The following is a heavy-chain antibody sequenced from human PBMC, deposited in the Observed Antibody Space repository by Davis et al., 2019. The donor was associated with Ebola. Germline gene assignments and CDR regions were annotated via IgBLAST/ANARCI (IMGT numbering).Heavy chain of an antibody. D-gene: IGHD1-1*01. CDR1: GFTFSDYW. CDR2: VKVDGSEK. Sequence: GESLKISCAASGFTFSDYWMSWVRQAPGKGPEWVANVKVDGSEKYYVDSVRGRFTISSDNAKNSLYLQMNSLRPEDTAVYYCARDPVQYIRAYTSGDYWGQGTLVTVSS. J-gene: IGHJ4*02. CDR3: ARDPVQYIRAYTSGDY. V-gene: IGHV3-7*03.